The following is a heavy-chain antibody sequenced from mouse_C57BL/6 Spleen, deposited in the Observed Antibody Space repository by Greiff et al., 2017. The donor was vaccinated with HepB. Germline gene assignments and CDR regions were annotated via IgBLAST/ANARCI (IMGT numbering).Heavy chain of an antibody. Sequence: VQLQQPGAELVMPGASVKLSCKASGYTFTSYWMHWVKQRPGQGLEWIGEIDPSDSYTNYNQKFKGKSTLTVDKSSSTAYMQLSSLTSEDSAVYYCASPIYYGYGGFAYWGQGTLVTVSA. CDR3: ASPIYYGYGGFAY. J-gene: IGHJ3*01. V-gene: IGHV1-69*01. D-gene: IGHD2-2*01. CDR2: IDPSDSYT. CDR1: GYTFTSYW.